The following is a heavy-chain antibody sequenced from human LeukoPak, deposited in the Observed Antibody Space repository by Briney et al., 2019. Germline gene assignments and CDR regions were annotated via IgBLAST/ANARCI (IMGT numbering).Heavy chain of an antibody. Sequence: PGGSLRLSCAASGFTFSSYGMNWVRQAPGKGLEWVAVIWYDGSNKYYVDSVKGRFTISRDNSKNTLYLQMNSLRAEDTAVYYCARDGTVTTPGDYWGQGTLVTVSS. V-gene: IGHV3-33*01. CDR2: IWYDGSNK. J-gene: IGHJ4*02. CDR3: ARDGTVTTPGDY. CDR1: GFTFSSYG. D-gene: IGHD4-17*01.